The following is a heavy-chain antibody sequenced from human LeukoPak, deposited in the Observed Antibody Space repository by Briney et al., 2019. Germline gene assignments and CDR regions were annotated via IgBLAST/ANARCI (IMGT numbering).Heavy chain of an antibody. Sequence: GGSPRLSCAASGFTVSGNYMSWVRQAPGKGLEWVSIIYSGGSTFYEDSVKGRFTNSRDNSKNTLYLQMNSLRAEDTAVYYCARGGSYLSALDVWGQGTMVTVSS. D-gene: IGHD1-26*01. V-gene: IGHV3-53*01. J-gene: IGHJ3*01. CDR3: ARGGSYLSALDV. CDR2: IYSGGST. CDR1: GFTVSGNY.